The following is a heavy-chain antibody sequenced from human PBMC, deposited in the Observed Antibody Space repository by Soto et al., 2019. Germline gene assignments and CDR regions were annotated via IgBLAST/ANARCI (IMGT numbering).Heavy chain of an antibody. Sequence: KASETLSLTCTVSGGSISSSNYYWGWVRQPPGKGLEWIGSIYYSGSTYYNPSLKSRVTISVDTSKNQFSLNLSSVTATDTAVYYCASLFYGSGTESTNDYWGQGTLVTVSS. CDR3: ASLFYGSGTESTNDY. CDR2: IYYSGST. CDR1: GGSISSSNYY. J-gene: IGHJ4*02. D-gene: IGHD3-10*01. V-gene: IGHV4-39*01.